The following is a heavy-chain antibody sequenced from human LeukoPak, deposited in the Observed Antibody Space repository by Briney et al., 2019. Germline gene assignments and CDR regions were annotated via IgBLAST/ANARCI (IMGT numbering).Heavy chain of an antibody. CDR3: ASTTLNDYGDYAEDWFDP. D-gene: IGHD4-17*01. CDR1: GGSISSGSYY. Sequence: SETLSLTCTVSGGSISSGSYYWGWIRQPPGRGLEWIGSMSYSGSTYYNPSLKSRVTISVDTSNDQFSLKLSSVTAADTAVYYCASTTLNDYGDYAEDWFDPWGQGTLVTVSS. V-gene: IGHV4-39*01. CDR2: MSYSGST. J-gene: IGHJ5*02.